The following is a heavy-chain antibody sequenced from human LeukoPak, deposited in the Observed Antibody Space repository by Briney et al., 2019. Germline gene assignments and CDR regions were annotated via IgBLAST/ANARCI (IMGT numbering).Heavy chain of an antibody. CDR1: GYTFTSYY. CDR2: INPSGGST. J-gene: IGHJ4*02. V-gene: IGHV1-46*01. Sequence: ASVKVSCKASGYTFTSYYMHWVRQAPGQGLEWMGIINPSGGSTSYAQKFQGRVTITRDTSTSTVYMELSSLRSEDTAVYYCARAPGGGTFDYWGQGTLVTVSS. CDR3: ARAPGGGTFDY. D-gene: IGHD2-15*01.